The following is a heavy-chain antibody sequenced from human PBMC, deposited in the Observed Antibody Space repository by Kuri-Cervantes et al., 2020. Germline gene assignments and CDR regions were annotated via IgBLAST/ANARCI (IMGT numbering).Heavy chain of an antibody. V-gene: IGHV1-8*02. D-gene: IGHD4-11*01. CDR1: GYTFTSYD. CDR3: ARDNPRVTVTPAGWFDP. J-gene: IGHJ5*02. Sequence: ASVKVSCKASGYTFTSYDINWVRQATGQGLEWMGWMNPNSGNTGYAQKFQGRVTMTRNTSITTAYLELSSLRSDDTAVYYCARDNPRVTVTPAGWFDPWGQGTLVTVSS. CDR2: MNPNSGNT.